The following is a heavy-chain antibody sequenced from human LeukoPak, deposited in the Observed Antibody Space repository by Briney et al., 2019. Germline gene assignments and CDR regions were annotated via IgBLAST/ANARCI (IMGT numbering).Heavy chain of an antibody. Sequence: PGGSLRLSCAASGFTFSSYWMSWVRQAPGKGLEWVANIKQDGSEKYYVDSVKGRFTISRDNAKNSLYLQMNSLRAEDTAVYYCARAAYGDFLDAFDIWGQGTMVTVSS. V-gene: IGHV3-7*01. CDR1: GFTFSSYW. CDR2: IKQDGSEK. CDR3: ARAAYGDFLDAFDI. J-gene: IGHJ3*02. D-gene: IGHD4-17*01.